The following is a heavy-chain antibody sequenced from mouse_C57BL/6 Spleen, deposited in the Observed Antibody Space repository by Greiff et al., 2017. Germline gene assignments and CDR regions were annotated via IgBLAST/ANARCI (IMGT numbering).Heavy chain of an antibody. CDR3: ARSDGYYVFDY. D-gene: IGHD2-3*01. J-gene: IGHJ2*01. V-gene: IGHV1-64*01. Sequence: QLKQPGAELVKPGASVKLSCKASGYTFTSYWMHWVKQRPGQGLEWIGMIHPNSGSTNYNEKFKSKATLTVDKSSSTAYMQLSSLTSEDSAVYYCARSDGYYVFDYWGQGTTLTVSS. CDR1: GYTFTSYW. CDR2: IHPNSGST.